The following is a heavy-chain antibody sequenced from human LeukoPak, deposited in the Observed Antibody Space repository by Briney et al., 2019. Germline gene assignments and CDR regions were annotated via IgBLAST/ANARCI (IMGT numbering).Heavy chain of an antibody. V-gene: IGHV4-4*09. CDR1: GGSISSYY. CDR2: IYTSGST. CDR3: ARLKPDSSGYPLDY. D-gene: IGHD3-22*01. J-gene: IGHJ4*02. Sequence: SETLSLTCTVSGGSISSYYWSWIRQPPGKGLEWIGYIYTSGSTNYNPSLKSRVTISVDTSKNQFSLKLSSVTAADTAVYYFARLKPDSSGYPLDYWGQGTLVTVSS.